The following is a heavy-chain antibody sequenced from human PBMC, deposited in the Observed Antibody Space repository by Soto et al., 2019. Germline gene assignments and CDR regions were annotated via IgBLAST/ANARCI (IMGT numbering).Heavy chain of an antibody. CDR1: GFTFSTYW. Sequence: EVQLVESGGGLVHPGGSLRLSCAASGFTFSTYWMHWVRQAPGKGLLWVSRINSDGRTTTYADSVQGRFTISRDNAKNTLYLQMNSLSAEDTAVYYCARDRWGAVTAGYWGQGTLVTVSS. J-gene: IGHJ4*02. V-gene: IGHV3-74*01. CDR3: ARDRWGAVTAGY. CDR2: INSDGRTT. D-gene: IGHD2-21*02.